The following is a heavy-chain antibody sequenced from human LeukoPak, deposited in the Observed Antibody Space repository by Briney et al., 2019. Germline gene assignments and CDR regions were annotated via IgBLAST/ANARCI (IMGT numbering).Heavy chain of an antibody. CDR2: ISWNSGFI. CDR1: GFTFDDYA. V-gene: IGHV3-9*01. CDR3: ARGSLVHYYGSGSYRIRAGFDY. Sequence: GRSLRLSCAASGFTFDDYAMHWVRQAPGKGLEWVSGISWNSGFIGYADSVKGRFTISRDNAKNSLYLQMNSLRAEDTAVYYCARGSLVHYYGSGSYRIRAGFDYWGQGTLVTVSS. J-gene: IGHJ4*02. D-gene: IGHD3-10*01.